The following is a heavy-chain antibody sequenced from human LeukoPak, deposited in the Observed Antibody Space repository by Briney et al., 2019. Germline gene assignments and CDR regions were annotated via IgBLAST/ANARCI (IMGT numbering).Heavy chain of an antibody. D-gene: IGHD6-19*01. J-gene: IGHJ4*02. CDR3: ARGPYSSGCVDY. CDR2: GST. Sequence: GSTNYNPSLKSRVTISVDTSKNQFSLKLSSVTAADTAVYYCARGPYSSGCVDYWGQGTLVTVSS. V-gene: IGHV4-34*01.